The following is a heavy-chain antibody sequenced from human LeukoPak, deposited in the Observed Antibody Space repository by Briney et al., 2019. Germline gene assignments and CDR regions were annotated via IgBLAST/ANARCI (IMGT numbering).Heavy chain of an antibody. Sequence: GGSLRLSCAASGFTFSSYEMNWVRQAPGKGLEWVSYISSSGSTIYYADSVKGRFTISRDNAKNSLYLQMNSLRAEDTAVYYCASQKDYYDSSGRSYYFDYWGQGTLVTVSS. D-gene: IGHD3-22*01. CDR1: GFTFSSYE. V-gene: IGHV3-48*03. J-gene: IGHJ4*02. CDR2: ISSSGSTI. CDR3: ASQKDYYDSSGRSYYFDY.